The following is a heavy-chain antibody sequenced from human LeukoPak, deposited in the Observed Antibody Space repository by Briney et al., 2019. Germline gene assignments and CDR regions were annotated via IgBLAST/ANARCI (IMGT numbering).Heavy chain of an antibody. J-gene: IGHJ4*02. CDR2: SSWSGGTI. Sequence: PGRSLRLSCAASGFTFGDFGMHWVRQRPGKGLEGVSGSSWSGGTIVYADSVRGRFTISRDNVNNALYLPTNHLTPDDTALYYCAKDFTFLQRHQFDYWGQGTLVTVSS. CDR1: GFTFGDFG. CDR3: AKDFTFLQRHQFDY. V-gene: IGHV3-9*01. D-gene: IGHD3-16*01.